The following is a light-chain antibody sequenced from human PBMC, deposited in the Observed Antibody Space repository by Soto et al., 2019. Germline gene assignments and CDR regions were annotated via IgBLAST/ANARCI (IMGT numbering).Light chain of an antibody. CDR1: SSNIGNNY. Sequence: QSVLTQPPSVSAAPGQKVTISCSGSSSNIGNNYVSWYQQLPGTAPKLLIYDNNKRPSGIPDRFSGSTSGTSATLGITGLQTGEEADYYCGTWDSSLSAVVFGGGTKVTVL. V-gene: IGLV1-51*01. CDR2: DNN. CDR3: GTWDSSLSAVV. J-gene: IGLJ2*01.